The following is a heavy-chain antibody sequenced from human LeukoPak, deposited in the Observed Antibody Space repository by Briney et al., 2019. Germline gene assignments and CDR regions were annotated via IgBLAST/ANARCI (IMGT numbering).Heavy chain of an antibody. CDR1: GFPFTSYG. Sequence: GESLRLSCAASGFPFTSYGMHWVRQAPGKGLEWVAFIRYDGSKEYYADSVKGRFTISRDNPKTTLYMQMNSLRAEDTAVYYCAKANSAYFQWGQGTLVTVSS. J-gene: IGHJ4*02. CDR2: IRYDGSKE. CDR3: AKANSAYFQ. D-gene: IGHD3-22*01. V-gene: IGHV3-30*02.